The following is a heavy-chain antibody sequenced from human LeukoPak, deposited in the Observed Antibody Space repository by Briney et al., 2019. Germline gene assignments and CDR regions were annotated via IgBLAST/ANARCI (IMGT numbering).Heavy chain of an antibody. V-gene: IGHV3-49*04. CDR2: IRANAYEGTT. CDR3: SRDYYYDSSGHKGDDAFEI. CDR1: GFTFSDYA. D-gene: IGHD3-22*01. J-gene: IGHJ3*02. Sequence: QTGGSLRLSCSDSGFTFSDYAITWVRQAPGKGLEWVGFIRANAYEGTTEYAASVKGRFTISRDDSRSVAYLQLNSLKSEDTAVYYCSRDYYYDSSGHKGDDAFEIWGQGTMVTVSS.